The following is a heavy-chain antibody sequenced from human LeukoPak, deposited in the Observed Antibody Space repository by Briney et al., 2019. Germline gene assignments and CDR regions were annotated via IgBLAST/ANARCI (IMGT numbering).Heavy chain of an antibody. CDR1: GGSISSGDYY. J-gene: IGHJ2*01. CDR2: IYYSGST. Sequence: SQTPSLTCSVSGGSISSGDYYWSWIRQPPGKGLEWIGFIYYSGSTYYNPSLKSRVTISVDTSKNQFSLKLSSVTAADTAVYYCARVVQDWYFDLWGRGTLVTVSS. CDR3: ARVVQDWYFDL. D-gene: IGHD1-1*01. V-gene: IGHV4-30-4*01.